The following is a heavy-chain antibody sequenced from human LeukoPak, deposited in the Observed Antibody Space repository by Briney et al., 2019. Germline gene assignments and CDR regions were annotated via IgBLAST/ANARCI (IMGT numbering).Heavy chain of an antibody. CDR2: IISSSSTI. V-gene: IGHV3-48*01. Sequence: GGSLRLSCAASGFTFSSYSMNWVRQAPGKGLERGSYIISSSSTIYYADSVKGRFTISRDNAKNTLYLQMNSLRAEDAAVYYCAKAPVTSCRGAYCYPFDYWSQGTLVTVYS. D-gene: IGHD2-21*01. J-gene: IGHJ4*02. CDR3: AKAPVTSCRGAYCYPFDY. CDR1: GFTFSSYS.